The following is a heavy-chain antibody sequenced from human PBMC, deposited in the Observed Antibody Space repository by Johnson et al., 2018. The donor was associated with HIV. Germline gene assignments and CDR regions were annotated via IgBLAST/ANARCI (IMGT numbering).Heavy chain of an antibody. D-gene: IGHD3-3*01. CDR1: GFTVSSNY. CDR2: IWYDGSNK. CDR3: AKDSRTRINLLQFLEWFGDAFDI. V-gene: IGHV3-33*06. J-gene: IGHJ3*02. Sequence: QVQLVESGGGLVQPGGSLRLSCAASGFTVSSNYMSWVRQAPGKGLEWVAVIWYDGSNKYYADSVKGRFTISRDNSKNTLYLQMNSLRAEDTAVYYCAKDSRTRINLLQFLEWFGDAFDIWGQGTVVTVSS.